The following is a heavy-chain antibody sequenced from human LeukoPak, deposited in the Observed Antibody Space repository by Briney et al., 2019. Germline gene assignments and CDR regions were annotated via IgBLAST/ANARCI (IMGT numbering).Heavy chain of an antibody. CDR1: GFTFSSYA. Sequence: GSLRLSCAASGFTFSSYAMHWVCQAPGKGLEWVAVISYDGSNKYYADSVKGRFTISRDNSKNTLYLQMNSLRAEDTAVYYCAREIATDYYFDYWGQGTLVTVSS. V-gene: IGHV3-30-3*01. D-gene: IGHD5-24*01. CDR3: AREIATDYYFDY. CDR2: ISYDGSNK. J-gene: IGHJ4*02.